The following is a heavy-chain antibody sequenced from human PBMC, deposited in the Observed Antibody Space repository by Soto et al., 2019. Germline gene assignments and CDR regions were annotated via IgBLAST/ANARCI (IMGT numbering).Heavy chain of an antibody. V-gene: IGHV4-4*02. J-gene: IGHJ6*02. CDR3: ARGAELRFLEWRRYYYYYGMDV. CDR1: GGSISSSNW. CDR2: IYHSGST. D-gene: IGHD3-3*01. Sequence: QVQLQESGPGLVKPSGTLSLTCAVSGGSISSSNWWSWVRQPPGKGLEWIGGIYHSGSTNYNPSLQSRVTISVDKSKNQFSLKLSSVTAADTAVYYCARGAELRFLEWRRYYYYYGMDVWGQGTTVTVSS.